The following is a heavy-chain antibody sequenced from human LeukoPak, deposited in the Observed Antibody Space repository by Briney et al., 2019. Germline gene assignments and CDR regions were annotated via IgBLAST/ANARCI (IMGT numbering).Heavy chain of an antibody. CDR3: ARYYGSGRDSDY. D-gene: IGHD3-10*01. J-gene: IGHJ4*02. CDR1: GGSFSPYY. CDR2: INHSRST. Sequence: SETLSLTCAVYGGSFSPYYWSWIRQSPDKGLEWIGEINHSRSTNYNPSLKSRVTISVDLSKNQFSLKLNSVTAADTAVYFCARYYGSGRDSDYWGQGTLVTVSS. V-gene: IGHV4-34*01.